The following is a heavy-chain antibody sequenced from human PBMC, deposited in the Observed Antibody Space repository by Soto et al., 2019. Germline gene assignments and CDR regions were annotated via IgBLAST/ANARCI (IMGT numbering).Heavy chain of an antibody. D-gene: IGHD6-13*01. CDR2: ISVSGNII. CDR3: VRDTMRASAAASLDY. V-gene: IGHV3-48*03. J-gene: IGHJ4*02. CDR1: GFTFNTYE. Sequence: EVQLVESGGGLVQPGGSLRLSCAASGFTFNTYEFNWVRQAPGKGLEWISYISVSGNIIKYADSVKGRFTISRDNAEKSLHLHMSSLRVDDTAVYFCVRDTMRASAAASLDYWGQGTQVIVSS.